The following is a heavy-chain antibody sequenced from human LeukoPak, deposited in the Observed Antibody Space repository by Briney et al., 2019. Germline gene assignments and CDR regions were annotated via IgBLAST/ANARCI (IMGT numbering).Heavy chain of an antibody. CDR3: AKVKQQWLVLDAFHI. V-gene: IGHV3-23*01. Sequence: PGGSLRLSCAASGFTFSSYSMNWVRQAPGKGLEWVSTISGGTDTTYYADSVKGRFTISRDNSKNTLYLQMNSLRAEDTAIYYCAKVKQQWLVLDAFHIWGQGTMVTVSS. CDR2: ISGGTDTT. CDR1: GFTFSSYS. J-gene: IGHJ3*02. D-gene: IGHD6-19*01.